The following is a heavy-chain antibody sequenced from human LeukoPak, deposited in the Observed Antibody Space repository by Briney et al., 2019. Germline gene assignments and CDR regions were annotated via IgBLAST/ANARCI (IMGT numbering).Heavy chain of an antibody. J-gene: IGHJ4*02. V-gene: IGHV3-74*01. CDR3: ARERGKRAGATDY. Sequence: GGSLRLSCVASGFTFSSYWMHWVRQDPRKGLVWVSRINGDGRNINYADSVRGRFTISRDNAKNALYLQMNSLRAEDTAVYYCARERGKRAGATDYWGQGTLVTVSS. CDR2: INGDGRNI. CDR1: GFTFSSYW. D-gene: IGHD1-26*01.